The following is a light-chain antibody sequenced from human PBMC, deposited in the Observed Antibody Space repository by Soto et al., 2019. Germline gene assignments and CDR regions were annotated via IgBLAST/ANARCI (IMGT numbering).Light chain of an antibody. CDR3: QKYGSSPPRYT. CDR1: QSVSTTY. CDR2: AAS. V-gene: IGKV3-20*01. Sequence: EIVLTQSPGTLSLSPGERATLSCRASQSVSTTYLAWYQQKPGQAPSLLIYAASSRATGIPDRFSGSGSGTDFNLTIRRLEPEDFAVYYCQKYGSSPPRYTFGQGTKLDIK. J-gene: IGKJ2*01.